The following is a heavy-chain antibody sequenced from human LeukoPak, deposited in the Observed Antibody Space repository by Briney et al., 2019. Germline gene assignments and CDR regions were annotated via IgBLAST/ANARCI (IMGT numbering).Heavy chain of an antibody. Sequence: GGSLRLSCAASGFTFSNYGMNWVRQAPGKGLEWVSSITSRSSYIYYADSMKGRFTISRDNAKNSLYLQMNSLRAEDTAVYYCARDKIVGPTTLDHWGQGTLVTVSS. J-gene: IGHJ4*02. D-gene: IGHD1-26*01. CDR3: ARDKIVGPTTLDH. V-gene: IGHV3-21*01. CDR2: ITSRSSYI. CDR1: GFTFSNYG.